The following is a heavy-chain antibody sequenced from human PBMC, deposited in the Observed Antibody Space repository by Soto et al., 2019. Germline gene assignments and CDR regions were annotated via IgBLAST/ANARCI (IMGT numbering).Heavy chain of an antibody. CDR3: ASPAGWEQDYYYYGMDV. D-gene: IGHD1-26*01. V-gene: IGHV5-10-1*01. CDR2: IDPSDSYT. CDR1: GYSFTSYW. J-gene: IGHJ6*02. Sequence: PGESLKISCKGSGYSFTSYWISWVRQMPWKGLEWMGRIDPSDSYTNYSPSFQGHVTISADKSISTAYLQWSSLKASDTAMYYCASPAGWEQDYYYYGMDVWGQGTTVTVSS.